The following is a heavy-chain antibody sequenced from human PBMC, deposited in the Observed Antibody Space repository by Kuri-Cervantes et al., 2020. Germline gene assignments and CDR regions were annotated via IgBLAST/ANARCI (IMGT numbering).Heavy chain of an antibody. D-gene: IGHD3-22*01. CDR1: GFTFSVYA. Sequence: GESLKISCAASGFTFSVYAMHWVRQAPGKGLEWVSYISSSGKTIYYADSVKGRFTISRDNAKNSLYLQMNSLRAEDTAVYYCARYYESSGYYYSCDNWGQGTLVTVSS. J-gene: IGHJ4*02. CDR3: ARYYESSGYYYSCDN. V-gene: IGHV3-48*04. CDR2: ISSSGKTI.